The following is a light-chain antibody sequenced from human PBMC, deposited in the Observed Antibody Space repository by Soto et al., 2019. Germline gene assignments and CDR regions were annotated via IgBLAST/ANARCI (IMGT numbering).Light chain of an antibody. J-gene: IGKJ4*01. CDR1: QSVAKNY. Sequence: ETVLTQSPGTLSLSPGERATLSCRASQSVAKNYLAWYQHKPGQGPRLLISGASSRATGIPDRFSGSGSGTDFTLTISRLEPEDFAVYYCLQYDSSPLTFGGGTKVEI. CDR3: LQYDSSPLT. CDR2: GAS. V-gene: IGKV3-20*01.